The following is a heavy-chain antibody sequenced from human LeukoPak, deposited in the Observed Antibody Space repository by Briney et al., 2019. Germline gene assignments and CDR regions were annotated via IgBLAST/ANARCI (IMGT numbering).Heavy chain of an antibody. CDR2: IYGDGAT. D-gene: IGHD5-18*01. CDR3: VHRSRGFGYGVDC. J-gene: IGHJ4*02. CDR1: GLSLSTSGVG. Sequence: SGPTLVNPTQTLTLTCTFSGLSLSTSGVGVGWIRQPQGKALERLAIIYGDGATHYTSSLRSRLTITKDTSKNQVVLTLTNMDPADTGTYFCVHRSRGFGYGVDCWGQGTLVTVSS. V-gene: IGHV2-5*02.